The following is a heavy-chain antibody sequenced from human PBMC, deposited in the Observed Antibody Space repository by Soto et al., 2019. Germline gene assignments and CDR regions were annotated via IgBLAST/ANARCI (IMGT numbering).Heavy chain of an antibody. Sequence: QVQLQQWGAGLLKPSESLCLTCAVHGGPFSGYYWSWIRQPPGKGLEWIGEINYSGNTNYTPSLKSRVTISVDTSKKHFSLKLSSVTAADTAVYYCARGIGGTSDYWGQGTLVTVSS. V-gene: IGHV4-34*01. D-gene: IGHD2-15*01. J-gene: IGHJ4*02. CDR2: INYSGNT. CDR3: ARGIGGTSDY. CDR1: GGPFSGYY.